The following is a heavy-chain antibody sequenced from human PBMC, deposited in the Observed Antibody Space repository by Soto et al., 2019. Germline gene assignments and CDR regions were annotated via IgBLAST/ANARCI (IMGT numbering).Heavy chain of an antibody. J-gene: IGHJ4*02. CDR3: AKTGRYSSSSGGPFDY. Sequence: PGGSLRLSCAASGFTFSSYAMSWVRQAPGKGLEWVSAISGSGGSTYYADSVKGRFTISRDNSKNTLYLQMNSLRAEDTAVYYWAKTGRYSSSSGGPFDYWGQGTLVTVSS. V-gene: IGHV3-23*01. D-gene: IGHD6-6*01. CDR2: ISGSGGST. CDR1: GFTFSSYA.